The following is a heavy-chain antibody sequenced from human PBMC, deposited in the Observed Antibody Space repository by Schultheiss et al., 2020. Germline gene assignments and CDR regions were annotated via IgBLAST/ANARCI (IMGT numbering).Heavy chain of an antibody. D-gene: IGHD2/OR15-2a*01. CDR3: VRWFYGHGFDY. CDR2: IYYSGST. J-gene: IGHJ4*02. V-gene: IGHV4-59*12. Sequence: SQTLSLTCTVSGGSISSYYWGWIRQPPGKGLEWIGYIYYSGSTNYNPSLKSRVTISVDTSKNQFSLQLNSVTSEDTAVYYCVRWFYGHGFDYWGQGTLVTVSS. CDR1: GGSISSYY.